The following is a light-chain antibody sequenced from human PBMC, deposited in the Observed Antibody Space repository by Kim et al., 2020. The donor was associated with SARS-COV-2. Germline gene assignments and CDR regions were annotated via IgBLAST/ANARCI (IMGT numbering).Light chain of an antibody. CDR3: NSRDSSGNHYV. CDR1: NLRSYY. Sequence: ALGQTVRITCQGDNLRSYYASWYQQKPGQAPVLVTYGKNNRPSGIPDRFSGSSSGNTASLTITGAQAEDEADYYCNSRDSSGNHYVFGTGTKVTVL. V-gene: IGLV3-19*01. J-gene: IGLJ1*01. CDR2: GKN.